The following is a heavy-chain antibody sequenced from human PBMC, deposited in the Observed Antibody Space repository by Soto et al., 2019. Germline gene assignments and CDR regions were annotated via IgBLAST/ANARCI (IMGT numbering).Heavy chain of an antibody. Sequence: GASVKVSCKASGYNFTSYGISWVRQAPGQGLEWMGWISAYTGNTKYAPKFQGRVTMTTDTSTTTAYLELRSLRSDDTAVYYCLWGSSEFDYWGQGTLVTSPQ. V-gene: IGHV1-18*01. CDR3: LWGSSEFDY. J-gene: IGHJ4*02. D-gene: IGHD3-16*01. CDR2: ISAYTGNT. CDR1: GYNFTSYG.